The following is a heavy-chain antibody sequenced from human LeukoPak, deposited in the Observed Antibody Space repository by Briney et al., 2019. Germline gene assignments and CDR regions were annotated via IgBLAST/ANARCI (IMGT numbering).Heavy chain of an antibody. CDR3: VGEAPLMVTDDI. CDR2: IRTKAHGGTT. CDR1: GFTIGDYA. Sequence: GGSLRLSCAASGFTIGDYAMSWFRQAPGKGLEWVGFIRTKAHGGTTEYAASVKDRFTISRDDSKNSAYLQMSSLKTEDTAVYYCVGEAPLMVTDDIWGQGTMVTVSS. V-gene: IGHV3-49*03. D-gene: IGHD5-18*01. J-gene: IGHJ3*02.